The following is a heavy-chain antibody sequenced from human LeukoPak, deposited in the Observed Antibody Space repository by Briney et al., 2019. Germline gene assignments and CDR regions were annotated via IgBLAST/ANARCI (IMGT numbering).Heavy chain of an antibody. J-gene: IGHJ5*02. V-gene: IGHV3-30*02. CDR2: IRYDGSDK. CDR1: GFTFSSYG. CDR3: ARDPLTGSYGVNWLDP. D-gene: IGHD1-26*01. Sequence: GGSLRLSCAASGFTFSSYGIHWVRQAPVKGLEWVAFIRYDGSDKYFADIVKGRFTISRDNSKNTVYLQMNSLRVEDTAIYYCARDPLTGSYGVNWLDPWGQGTLVTVPS.